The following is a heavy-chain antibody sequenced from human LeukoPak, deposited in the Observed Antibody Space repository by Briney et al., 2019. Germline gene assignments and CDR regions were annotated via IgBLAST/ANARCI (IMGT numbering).Heavy chain of an antibody. CDR3: IERSSSSEYYYYMDV. J-gene: IGHJ6*03. CDR2: IRSKANNYAT. CDR1: GFTFSGSA. V-gene: IGHV3-73*01. Sequence: PGGSLRLSCAASGFTFSGSAMHWVRQACGKGLEWVDRIRSKANNYATAYAASVKGRFTISRDDSKNTAYLQRNSLKTEDPAVYYWIERSSSSEYYYYMDVWGKGTTVTVSS. D-gene: IGHD6-6*01.